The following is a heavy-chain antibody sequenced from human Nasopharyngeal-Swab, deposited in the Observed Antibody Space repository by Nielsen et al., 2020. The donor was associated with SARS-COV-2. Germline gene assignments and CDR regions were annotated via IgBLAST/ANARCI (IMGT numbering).Heavy chain of an antibody. V-gene: IGHV3-53*04. CDR2: IYSGGST. D-gene: IGHD6-13*01. Sequence: VRQAPGKGLEWVSVIYSGGSTYYADSVKGRFTISRHNSKNTLYLQMNSLRAEDTAVYYCARGLRVAAAWDPARVGGISAPRRSHYYYYMDVWGKGTTVTVSS. J-gene: IGHJ6*03. CDR3: ARGLRVAAAWDPARVGGISAPRRSHYYYYMDV.